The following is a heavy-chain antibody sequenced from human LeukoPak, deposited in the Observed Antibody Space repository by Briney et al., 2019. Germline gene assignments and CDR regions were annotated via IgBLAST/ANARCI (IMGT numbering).Heavy chain of an antibody. CDR2: IYYSGST. J-gene: IGHJ4*02. D-gene: IGHD6-13*01. V-gene: IGHV4-59*01. CDR3: AGYKAAAGKSIDY. CDR1: GGSISSYY. Sequence: SETLSLTCTVSGGSISSYYWSWIRQPPGKGLEWIGYIYYSGSTNYNPSLKSRVTISVDTSKNQFSLKLSSVTAADTAVYYCAGYKAAAGKSIDYWGQGTLFTVSS.